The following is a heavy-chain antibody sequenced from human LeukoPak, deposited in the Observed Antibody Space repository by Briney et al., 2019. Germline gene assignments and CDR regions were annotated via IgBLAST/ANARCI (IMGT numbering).Heavy chain of an antibody. CDR3: ARLEGIAAAGT. J-gene: IGHJ4*02. CDR2: IYYSWST. Sequence: SETLSLTCTVSGGSIRSYYWSWLRQPPGQGPEWIGSIYYSWSTYYNPSLKSRVTISVDTSKNQFSLKLSSVTAADTAVYYCARLEGIAAAGTWGQGTLVTVSS. CDR1: GGSIRSYY. D-gene: IGHD6-13*01. V-gene: IGHV4-39*01.